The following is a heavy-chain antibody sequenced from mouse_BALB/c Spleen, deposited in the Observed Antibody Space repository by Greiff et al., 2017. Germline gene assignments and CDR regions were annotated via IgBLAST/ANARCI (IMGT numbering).Heavy chain of an antibody. CDR2: IYPGDGDT. J-gene: IGHJ4*01. CDR1: GYTFTSYW. D-gene: IGHD5-1*01. Sequence: VQLQQSGAELARPGASVKLSCKASGYTFTSYWMQWVKQRPGQGLEWIGAIYPGDGDTRYTQKFKGKATLTADKSSSTAYMQLSSLASEDSAVYYCARVLGPYAMDYWGQGTSVTVSS. V-gene: IGHV1-87*01. CDR3: ARVLGPYAMDY.